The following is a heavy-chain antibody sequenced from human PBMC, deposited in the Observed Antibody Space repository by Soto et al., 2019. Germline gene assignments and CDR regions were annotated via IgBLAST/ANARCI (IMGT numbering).Heavy chain of an antibody. V-gene: IGHV1-69*04. Sequence: SVKVSCKASGYTFISYPMHWVRQAPGQGLEWMGRIIPILGIANYAQKFQGRVTITADKSTSTAYMELSSLRSEDTAVYYCARDQVYSSSWYDWPFDYWGQGTLVTVSS. CDR2: IIPILGIA. D-gene: IGHD6-13*01. J-gene: IGHJ4*02. CDR1: GYTFISYP. CDR3: ARDQVYSSSWYDWPFDY.